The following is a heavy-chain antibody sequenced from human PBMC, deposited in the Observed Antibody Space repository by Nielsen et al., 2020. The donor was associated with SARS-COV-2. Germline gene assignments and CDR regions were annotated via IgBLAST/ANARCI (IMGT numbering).Heavy chain of an antibody. V-gene: IGHV3-30*03. J-gene: IGHJ4*02. D-gene: IGHD7-27*01. CDR3: ARGNGWGSYFDY. CDR1: GFSFRSHA. CDR2: ISYDGSNK. Sequence: GESLKLSCAASGFSFRSHAMHWVRQAPGKGLEWVAVISYDGSNKYYEDSVKGRFTISRDNSKNTLYLQMNSLRGEDTAVYYCARGNGWGSYFDYWGQGTLVTVSS.